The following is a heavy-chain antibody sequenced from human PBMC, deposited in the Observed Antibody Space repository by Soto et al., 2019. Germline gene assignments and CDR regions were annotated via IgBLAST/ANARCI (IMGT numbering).Heavy chain of an antibody. CDR2: IYYSGST. V-gene: IGHV4-59*01. CDR1: GGSISSYY. CDR3: AREGYCSGGSCYSRDAFDI. J-gene: IGHJ3*02. Sequence: SETLSLTCTVSGGSISSYYWSWIRQPPGKGLEWIGYIYYSGSTNYNPSLKSRVSISVDTSKNQFSLKLSSVTAADTAVDYCAREGYCSGGSCYSRDAFDIWGKGRMVTVSS. D-gene: IGHD2-15*01.